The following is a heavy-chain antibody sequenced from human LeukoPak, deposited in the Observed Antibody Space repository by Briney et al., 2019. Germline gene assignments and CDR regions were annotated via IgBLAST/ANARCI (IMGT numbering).Heavy chain of an antibody. Sequence: ASVNVSCKASGYTFINYGINWVRQAPGQGLEWMGWISAYNGNTNYAQSLPGRVTMTTDTSTSTVYMEMRSLTSDDTAVYYCARDLDQYNGRFGGFGHDFWGQGTLVTVSS. CDR2: ISAYNGNT. D-gene: IGHD3-10*01. CDR3: ARDLDQYNGRFGGFGHDF. J-gene: IGHJ4*02. V-gene: IGHV1-18*01. CDR1: GYTFINYG.